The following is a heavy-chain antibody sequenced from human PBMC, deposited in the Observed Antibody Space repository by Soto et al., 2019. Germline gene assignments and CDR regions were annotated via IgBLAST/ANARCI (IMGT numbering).Heavy chain of an antibody. V-gene: IGHV1-46*03. J-gene: IGHJ5*02. Sequence: QVQLVQSGAEVKKPGASVKLSCKASGYSFSNHYVHWVRQAPGQGLEWMGTINPSGTNTGYAQKFQGRVTMITDTSTSTGYMELTRLRFEDTAVYYCARDQSRQEVVWWFDPWGQGTLVTVSS. CDR2: INPSGTNT. D-gene: IGHD2-15*01. CDR3: ARDQSRQEVVWWFDP. CDR1: GYSFSNHY.